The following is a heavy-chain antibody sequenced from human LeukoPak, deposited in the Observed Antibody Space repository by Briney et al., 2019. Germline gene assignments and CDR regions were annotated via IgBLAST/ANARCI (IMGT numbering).Heavy chain of an antibody. CDR1: GGSISSYY. Sequence: PSETLSLTCTVSGGSISSYYWSWIRQPPGKGLEWIGYIYYSGSTNYNPSLKSRVTISVDTSKNQFSLKLSSMTAADTAVYYCARYCGGDCYYDAFDIWGQGTMVTVSS. CDR2: IYYSGST. J-gene: IGHJ3*02. V-gene: IGHV4-59*01. D-gene: IGHD2-21*02. CDR3: ARYCGGDCYYDAFDI.